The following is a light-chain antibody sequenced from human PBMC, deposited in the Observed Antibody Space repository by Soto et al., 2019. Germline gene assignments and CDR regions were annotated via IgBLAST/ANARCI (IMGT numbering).Light chain of an antibody. CDR2: AAY. V-gene: IGKV1-27*01. CDR3: QKYESDPFT. CDR1: QGISNY. Sequence: DIQMTQSPSSLSASVGDRVTITCRASQGISNYLAWYQQKPGKVPELLIYAAYTLQSGVPSRFSGSESGTNFTFSISSLQPEDVATYYCQKYESDPFTFGPGTKVDIK. J-gene: IGKJ3*01.